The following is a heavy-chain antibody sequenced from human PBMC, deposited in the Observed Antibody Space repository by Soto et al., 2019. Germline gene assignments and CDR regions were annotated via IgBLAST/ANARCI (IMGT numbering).Heavy chain of an antibody. J-gene: IGHJ4*02. V-gene: IGHV3-23*01. D-gene: IGHD4-17*01. Sequence: EVQLLESGGGLVQPGGSLRLSCAASGFTFSSYAMSWVRQAPGKGLEWVSAISGSGGSTYYTDSVKGRFTISRDNSKNTLYLQMNSLRAEDTAVYYCAKSGRTTVVTRYYFDYWGQGSLVTVSS. CDR2: ISGSGGST. CDR1: GFTFSSYA. CDR3: AKSGRTTVVTRYYFDY.